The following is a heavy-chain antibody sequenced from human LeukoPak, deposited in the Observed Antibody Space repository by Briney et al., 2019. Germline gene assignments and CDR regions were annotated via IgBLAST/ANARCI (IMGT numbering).Heavy chain of an antibody. CDR1: GGSISSYY. V-gene: IGHV4-59*01. CDR3: ARGRFVYGSYRSRDAFDI. CDR2: IYYSGST. J-gene: IGHJ3*02. Sequence: PSETLSLTCTVSGGSISSYYWSWIRQPPGKGLEWIGYIYYSGSTNYNPSLKSRVTISVDTSKNQFSLKLSSVTAADTAVYYCARGRFVYGSYRSRDAFDIWDQGTMVTVSS. D-gene: IGHD1-26*01.